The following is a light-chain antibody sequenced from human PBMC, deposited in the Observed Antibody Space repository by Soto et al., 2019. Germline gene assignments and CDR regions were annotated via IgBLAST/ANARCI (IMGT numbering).Light chain of an antibody. CDR2: EAS. CDR1: QSVSSY. CDR3: QQYNDWFSIT. V-gene: IGKV3-11*01. J-gene: IGKJ5*01. Sequence: EIVLAQSPATLSLSPGERATLCCRARQSVSSYLAWYQQKPGQAPRLLMYEASNRATGIPARFSGGGSGTDFTLTISSLEPEDFGVYYCQQYNDWFSITFGQGTQLEIK.